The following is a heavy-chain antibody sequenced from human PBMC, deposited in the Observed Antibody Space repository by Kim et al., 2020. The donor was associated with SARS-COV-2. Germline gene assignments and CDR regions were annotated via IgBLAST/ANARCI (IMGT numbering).Heavy chain of an antibody. CDR2: VFSRGRT. V-gene: IGHV4-59*13. Sequence: SETLSLTCSVSGDSISSFYWSWIRQSPGKGLEWIGFVFSRGRTDYNPSLKSRVTISADTSKNQFTLELKSVTAADTAVFYCARLHFRGGEYYFDYWGQGILVTVSS. CDR1: GDSISSFY. CDR3: ARLHFRGGEYYFDY. J-gene: IGHJ4*02. D-gene: IGHD3-10*01.